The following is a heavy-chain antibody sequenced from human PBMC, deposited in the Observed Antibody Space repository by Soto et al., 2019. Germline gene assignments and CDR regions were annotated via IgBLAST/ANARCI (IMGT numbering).Heavy chain of an antibody. Sequence: GASVKVSCKASGGTFSSYAISWVRQAPGQGLEWMGGIIPIFGTANYAQKFQGRVTITADESTSTAYMELSSLRSEDTAVYYCARGRWLQYPRFDYWGQGTLVTVSS. CDR3: ARGRWLQYPRFDY. V-gene: IGHV1-69*13. J-gene: IGHJ4*02. D-gene: IGHD5-12*01. CDR1: GGTFSSYA. CDR2: IIPIFGTA.